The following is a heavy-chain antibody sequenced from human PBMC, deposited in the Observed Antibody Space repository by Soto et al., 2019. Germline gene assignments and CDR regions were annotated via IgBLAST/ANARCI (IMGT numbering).Heavy chain of an antibody. J-gene: IGHJ4*02. D-gene: IGHD4-17*01. V-gene: IGHV1-18*01. CDR2: ISAYNGNT. CDR1: GYTFTSYG. CDR3: ARDLPYCDYPTHPSAYDY. Sequence: ASVKVSCKASGYTFTSYGISWVRQAPGQGLEWMGWISAYNGNTNYAQKLQGRVTMTTDTSASTAYMELRSLRSDDTAVYYCARDLPYCDYPTHPSAYDYWGQGTLVTVS.